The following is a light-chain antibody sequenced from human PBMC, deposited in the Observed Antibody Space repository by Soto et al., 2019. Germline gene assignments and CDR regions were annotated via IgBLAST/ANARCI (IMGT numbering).Light chain of an antibody. J-gene: IGLJ2*01. V-gene: IGLV7-46*01. CDR2: DTS. CDR3: LLSYNAARV. Sequence: QAVVTQEPSLTVSPGGTVTLTCGSSTGAVTSNHHPYWFQQKAGQAPRTLIYDTSNKHSWTPARFSGSLLGDKAALHLSGAQPEDRAQYYCLLSYNAARVFGGGTKLTVL. CDR1: TGAVTSNHH.